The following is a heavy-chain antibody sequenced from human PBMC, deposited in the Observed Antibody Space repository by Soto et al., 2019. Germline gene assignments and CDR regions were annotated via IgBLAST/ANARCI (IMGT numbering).Heavy chain of an antibody. CDR2: ISGSGGST. CDR3: AKDRVYYDSSGYYYENFDY. J-gene: IGHJ4*02. V-gene: IGHV3-23*01. CDR1: GFTFSSYA. Sequence: PGGSLRLSCAASGFTFSSYAMSWVRQAPGKGLEWVSAISGSGGSTYYADSVKGRFTISRDNSKNTLYLQMNSLRAADTAVYYCAKDRVYYDSSGYYYENFDYWGQGTRVTVSS. D-gene: IGHD3-22*01.